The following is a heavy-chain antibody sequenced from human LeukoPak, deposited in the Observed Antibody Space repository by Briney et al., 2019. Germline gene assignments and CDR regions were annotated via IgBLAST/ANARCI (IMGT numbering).Heavy chain of an antibody. CDR3: ARGPDCSGGICYSGFFDY. CDR2: IYYSGST. D-gene: IGHD2-15*01. CDR1: GGSISRGGYY. Sequence: SGTLSLTCTVSGGSISRGGYYWSWIRQHPGKGLEWIGYIYYSGSTYYNPSLKSRVTISVDTSKNQFSLKLSSVTAADTAVYYCARGPDCSGGICYSGFFDYWGQGTLVTVSS. J-gene: IGHJ4*02. V-gene: IGHV4-31*03.